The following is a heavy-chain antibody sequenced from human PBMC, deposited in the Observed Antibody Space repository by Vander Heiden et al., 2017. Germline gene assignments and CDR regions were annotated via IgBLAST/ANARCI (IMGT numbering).Heavy chain of an antibody. D-gene: IGHD5-12*01. J-gene: IGHJ6*02. CDR3: AREAGYSGYDYYYYYGMDV. CDR1: GFTFSFYS. Sequence: EVQLVESGGGLVEPGGSLRLSCTASGFTFSFYSLSWVRLAPGKGLEWVSSISSNGTYIFYADSVKGRFTISRDNAKNSLSLQMTSLRAEDTAVYYCAREAGYSGYDYYYYYGMDVWGQGTTVTVSS. V-gene: IGHV3-21*02. CDR2: ISSNGTYI.